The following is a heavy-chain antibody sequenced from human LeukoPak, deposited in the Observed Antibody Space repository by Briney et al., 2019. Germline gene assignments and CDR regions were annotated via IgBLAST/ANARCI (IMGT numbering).Heavy chain of an antibody. D-gene: IGHD4-17*01. V-gene: IGHV1-2*02. CDR3: ARDLFTVTTPYGHYYMDV. CDR2: INPNSGGT. CDR1: GYTFTCYY. Sequence: ASVTVSCKASGYTFTCYYMHWVRQAPGQGLEWMGWINPNSGGTNYAQKFQGRVTMTRDTSISTAYMELSRLRSDDTAVYYCARDLFTVTTPYGHYYMDVWGKGTTVTASS. J-gene: IGHJ6*03.